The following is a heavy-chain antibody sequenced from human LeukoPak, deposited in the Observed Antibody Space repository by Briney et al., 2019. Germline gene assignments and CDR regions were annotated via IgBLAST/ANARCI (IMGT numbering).Heavy chain of an antibody. Sequence: PGGSLRLSCAASGFTFSSYWMSWVRQAPGKGLEWVANIKQDGSEKHYVDSVKGRFTISRDNAKNSLYLQMNSLRAEDTAVYYCARAGNYYDSSGYYYPNYWGQGTLVTVSS. CDR2: IKQDGSEK. CDR3: ARAGNYYDSSGYYYPNY. J-gene: IGHJ4*02. D-gene: IGHD3-22*01. CDR1: GFTFSSYW. V-gene: IGHV3-7*01.